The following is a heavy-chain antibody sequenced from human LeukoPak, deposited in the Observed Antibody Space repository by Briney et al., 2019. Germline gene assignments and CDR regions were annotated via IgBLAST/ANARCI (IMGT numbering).Heavy chain of an antibody. J-gene: IGHJ4*02. CDR1: GFTFSSYG. Sequence: GGSLRLSFAASGFTFSSYGMHWVRQAPGKGLEWVSSISGGSTYYADSRKGRFTISRDNSKNTLHLQMNSLRAEDTAVYYCKKDVALYYDSSGYYITDFDYWGQGTLVTVSS. CDR2: ISGGST. CDR3: KKDVALYYDSSGYYITDFDY. D-gene: IGHD3-22*01. V-gene: IGHV3-38-3*01.